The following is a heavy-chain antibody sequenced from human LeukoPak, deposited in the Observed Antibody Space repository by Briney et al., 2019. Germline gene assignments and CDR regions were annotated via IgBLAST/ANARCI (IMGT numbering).Heavy chain of an antibody. J-gene: IGHJ4*02. CDR1: GYTFTSYD. Sequence: ASVKVSCKASGYTFTSYDINWVRQATGQGLEWMGWMNPNSGNTDYAQKFQGRVTMTRNTSISTAYMELSSLRSEDTAVYYCARWGGLNPNGADGNWGQGTLVTVSS. D-gene: IGHD3-16*01. CDR2: MNPNSGNT. V-gene: IGHV1-8*01. CDR3: ARWGGLNPNGADGN.